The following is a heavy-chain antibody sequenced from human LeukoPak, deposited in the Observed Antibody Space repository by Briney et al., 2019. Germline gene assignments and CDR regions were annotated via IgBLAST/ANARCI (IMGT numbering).Heavy chain of an antibody. Sequence: ASVKVSCKPSGYALTSYGIRWVRQAPGQGLEWMGWISAYNGNTNYAQKFQGRVAMTTDRSRTTAFIEVTSLTYDDTAVYYCARGTRASFFDIWGQGTMVTVSS. V-gene: IGHV1-18*01. CDR3: ARGTRASFFDI. J-gene: IGHJ3*02. CDR1: GYALTSYG. CDR2: ISAYNGNT.